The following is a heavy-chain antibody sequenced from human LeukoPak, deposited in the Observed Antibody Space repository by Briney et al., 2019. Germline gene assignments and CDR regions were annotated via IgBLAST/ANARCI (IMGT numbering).Heavy chain of an antibody. CDR3: AKDSSSWYYYFDY. Sequence: GGSLRLSCAASGFTVSSNYMSWVRQAPGKGLEWVSVIYSGGSTYYADSVKGRFTISRDNSKNTLYLQMNSLRAEDTAVYYCAKDSSSWYYYFDYWGQGTLVTVSS. J-gene: IGHJ4*02. CDR2: IYSGGST. V-gene: IGHV3-53*01. CDR1: GFTVSSNY. D-gene: IGHD6-13*01.